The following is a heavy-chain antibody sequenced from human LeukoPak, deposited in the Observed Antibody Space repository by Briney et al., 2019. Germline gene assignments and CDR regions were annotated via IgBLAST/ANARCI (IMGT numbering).Heavy chain of an antibody. CDR1: GFTFSSYG. Sequence: GRSTRLSCAASGFTFSSYGIHWVRQAPGKGLEWVAVISYDGSNKYYADSVKGRFTISRDNSKNTLYLQMNSLRAEDTAVYYCAKDRTMVRGVIVNWFDPWGQGTLVTVSS. CDR2: ISYDGSNK. D-gene: IGHD3-10*01. J-gene: IGHJ5*02. V-gene: IGHV3-30*18. CDR3: AKDRTMVRGVIVNWFDP.